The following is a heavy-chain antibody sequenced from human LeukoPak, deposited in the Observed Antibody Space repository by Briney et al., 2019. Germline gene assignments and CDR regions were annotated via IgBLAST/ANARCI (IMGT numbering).Heavy chain of an antibody. J-gene: IGHJ4*02. Sequence: GGSLRLSCAASGFTFSSYGMSWVRQAPGKGLEWVSAISGSGGSTYYADSVKGRFTISRDNSKNTLYLQMNSLRAEDTAVYYCARRAGAYSRPYDYWGQGTLVTVSS. V-gene: IGHV3-23*01. D-gene: IGHD4/OR15-4a*01. CDR1: GFTFSSYG. CDR2: ISGSGGST. CDR3: ARRAGAYSRPYDY.